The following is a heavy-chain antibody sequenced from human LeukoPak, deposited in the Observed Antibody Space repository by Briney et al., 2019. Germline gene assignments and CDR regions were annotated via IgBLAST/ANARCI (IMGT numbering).Heavy chain of an antibody. CDR3: ARARGYESGWFDP. V-gene: IGHV1-69*04. CDR1: GGTFSSYA. D-gene: IGHD6-13*01. Sequence: ASVKVSCKASGGTFSSYAISWVRQAPGQGLEWMGRIIPILGIANYAQKFQGRVTITADKSTSTAYMELRSLRSDDTAVYYCARARGYESGWFDPWGQGTLVTVSS. CDR2: IIPILGIA. J-gene: IGHJ5*02.